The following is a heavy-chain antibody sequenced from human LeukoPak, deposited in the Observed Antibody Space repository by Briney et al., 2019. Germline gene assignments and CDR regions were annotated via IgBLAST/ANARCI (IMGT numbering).Heavy chain of an antibody. CDR3: ARDRHCVNGLCHNSPGMDV. Sequence: GGSLRLSCAASGFTFSGYGMHWVRLAPGKGRKWVADVWIDGKNEHFAASVKGRFTISRDNSKKTMYLQINSLRAEDTAVYYCARDRHCVNGLCHNSPGMDVWGRGTTVTVSS. D-gene: IGHD2-8*01. V-gene: IGHV3-33*01. CDR1: GFTFSGYG. J-gene: IGHJ6*02. CDR2: VWIDGKNE.